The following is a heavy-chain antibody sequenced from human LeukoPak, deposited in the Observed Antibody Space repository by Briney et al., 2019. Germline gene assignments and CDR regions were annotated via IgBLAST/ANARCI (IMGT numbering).Heavy chain of an antibody. Sequence: PGGSLRLSCAASGFTFSSCAMHCVRQAPGKGLEWVAIISYDGNTKYYADSVKGRFTISRGNSKNTLYLQVNSLRAEDTAIYYCARRPVYGNSGHYAFDVWGQGTMVTVSS. J-gene: IGHJ3*01. CDR2: ISYDGNTK. CDR1: GFTFSSCA. V-gene: IGHV3-30*03. CDR3: ARRPVYGNSGHYAFDV. D-gene: IGHD3-10*01.